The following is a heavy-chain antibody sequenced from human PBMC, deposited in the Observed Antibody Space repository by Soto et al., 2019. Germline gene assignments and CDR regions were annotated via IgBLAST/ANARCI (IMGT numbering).Heavy chain of an antibody. D-gene: IGHD3-16*02. CDR3: ARDHGSYPNT. J-gene: IGHJ1*01. V-gene: IGHV4-59*01. CDR2: VSYSGAA. Sequence: SETLSLTCNVSGGAITSDFWRWIRQPPGKGLEWIGYVSYSGAADYNPSLKPRVTISIATSNTQCSLRLAAATAADTGVYYCARDHGSYPNTWGQGILVTVSS. CDR1: GGAITSDF.